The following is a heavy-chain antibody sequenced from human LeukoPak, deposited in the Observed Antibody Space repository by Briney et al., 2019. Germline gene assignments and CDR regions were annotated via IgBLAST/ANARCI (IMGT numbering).Heavy chain of an antibody. J-gene: IGHJ4*02. CDR2: ISGGGGST. V-gene: IGHV3-23*01. D-gene: IGHD3-3*01. CDR1: QFTFEDYA. CDR3: AKDRDYDFWSGYYF. Sequence: PGGSLRPSCAASQFTFEDYAMHWVRHVPGKGLEWVSAISGGGGSTYYADSVKGRFTISRDNSKNTLYLQMNSLRAEDTAVYYCAKDRDYDFWSGYYFWGQGTLVTVSS.